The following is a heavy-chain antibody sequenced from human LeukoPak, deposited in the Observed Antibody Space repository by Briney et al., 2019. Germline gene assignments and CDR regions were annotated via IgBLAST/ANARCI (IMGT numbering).Heavy chain of an antibody. J-gene: IGHJ4*02. V-gene: IGHV4-39*01. D-gene: IGHD5-24*01. CDR3: ARLLKNVYKYADY. CDR2: IHYSGCT. CDR1: GDSHSRRRSY. Sequence: PSETLSLPCAVSGDSHSRRRSYWAWIRQPPGKGLEWVGSIHYSGCTCYDSFLTRGVTISVDTSKNPFSLKLSSVTAADTAVYYCARLLKNVYKYADYWGEGTLITVSA.